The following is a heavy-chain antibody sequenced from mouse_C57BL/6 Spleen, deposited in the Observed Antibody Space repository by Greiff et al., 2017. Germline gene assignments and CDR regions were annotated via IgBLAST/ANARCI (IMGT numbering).Heavy chain of an antibody. V-gene: IGHV1-4*01. CDR3: ERGRRRGDYYAMDY. J-gene: IGHJ4*01. Sequence: QVQLKQSGAELARPGASVTMSCKASGYTFTSYTMHWVKQRPGQGLEWIGYINPSSGYTNYNQKFKDKATLTADKSSSTAYMQLSRLTSEDSAVYYCERGRRRGDYYAMDYWGQGTSVTVSS. CDR2: INPSSGYT. CDR1: GYTFTSYT.